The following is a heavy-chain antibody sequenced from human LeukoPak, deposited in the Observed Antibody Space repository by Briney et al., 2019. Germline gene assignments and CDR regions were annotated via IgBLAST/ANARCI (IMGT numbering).Heavy chain of an antibody. CDR2: IYSSGNT. D-gene: IGHD6-19*01. J-gene: IGHJ4*02. Sequence: SQTLSLTCTVSGGSISSRGYYWSWIRQHPGKGLEWIGYIYSSGNTYYSPSLKSRVTISIDTSKNQFSLKLSSVTAADTAVYYCAGSSGWYSVAVYWGQGTLVTVSS. V-gene: IGHV4-31*03. CDR3: AGSSGWYSVAVY. CDR1: GGSISSRGYY.